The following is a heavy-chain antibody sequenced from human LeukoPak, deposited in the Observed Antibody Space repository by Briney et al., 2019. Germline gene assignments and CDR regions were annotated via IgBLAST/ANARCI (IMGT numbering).Heavy chain of an antibody. D-gene: IGHD1-26*01. J-gene: IGHJ4*02. CDR1: GFTVSSNY. Sequence: PGGSLRLSWAASGFTVSSNYMTWVSQAPGKGLEWVSIIYSGGSTSYADSVKGRFTISRDNSKNTLYLQMNSLRAEDTAVYYCARDVVGATYFDWGQGTLVTVSS. CDR3: ARDVVGATYFD. V-gene: IGHV3-53*01. CDR2: IYSGGST.